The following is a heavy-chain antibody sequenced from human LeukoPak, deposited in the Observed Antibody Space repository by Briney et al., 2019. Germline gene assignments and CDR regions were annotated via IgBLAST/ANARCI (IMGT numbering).Heavy chain of an antibody. CDR1: GFTFDDYA. J-gene: IGHJ4*02. CDR2: ISWNSGSI. Sequence: PGRSLRLSCAASGFTFDDYAMHWVRQAPGKGLEGVSGISWNSGSIGYADSVKGRFTISRDNAKNSLYLQMNSLRAEDTALYYCAKGLGGGYWYYFDYWGQGTLVTVSS. D-gene: IGHD5-18*01. CDR3: AKGLGGGYWYYFDY. V-gene: IGHV3-9*01.